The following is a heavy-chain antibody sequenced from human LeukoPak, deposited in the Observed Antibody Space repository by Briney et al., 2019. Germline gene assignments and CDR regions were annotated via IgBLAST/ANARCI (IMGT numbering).Heavy chain of an antibody. V-gene: IGHV3-64*01. CDR1: GFTFSNCA. D-gene: IGHD5-24*01. CDR2: ISSNGGST. CDR3: ARGLEMATIMDY. Sequence: GGSLRLSCAASGFTFSNCAMSWVRQAPGKGLEYVSAISSNGGSTYYANSVKGRFTISRDNSKNTLYLQMGSLRAEDMAVYYCARGLEMATIMDYWGQGTLVTVSS. J-gene: IGHJ4*02.